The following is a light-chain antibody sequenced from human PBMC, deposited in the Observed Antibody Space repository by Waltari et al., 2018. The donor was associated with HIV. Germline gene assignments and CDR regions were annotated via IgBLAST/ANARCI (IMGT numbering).Light chain of an antibody. J-gene: IGLJ3*02. Sequence: NFILTQPHSVSESPGKTVTISCARSGDSIASSYVQWYRQRPGSSPTTVIYEDNKRPSGVPDRFSVSIDTSSNSASLTISGLTTEDEADYYCQSYDYLNRWVFGGGTKLTVL. CDR3: QSYDYLNRWV. CDR2: EDN. CDR1: GDSIASSY. V-gene: IGLV6-57*01.